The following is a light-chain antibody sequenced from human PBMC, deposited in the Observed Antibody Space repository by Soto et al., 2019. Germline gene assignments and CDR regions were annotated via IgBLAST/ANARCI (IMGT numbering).Light chain of an antibody. Sequence: QSVRTPAASVSGSPGQSITISSTGTSSDVGGYNYVSWYPHHPRKAPQLLIYEVSNRPSGVSNRFSGSNSGHTAXLTXSGLQAEDEADYYCCSYVGATTYVFAPGTKVTV. CDR2: EVS. V-gene: IGLV2-14*01. CDR1: SSDVGGYNY. J-gene: IGLJ1*01. CDR3: CSYVGATTYV.